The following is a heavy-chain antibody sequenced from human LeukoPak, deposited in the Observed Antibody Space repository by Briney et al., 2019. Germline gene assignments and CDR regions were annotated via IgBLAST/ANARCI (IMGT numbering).Heavy chain of an antibody. CDR3: ARDSPYSDYLIGGAFNI. CDR2: IYSDGTT. D-gene: IGHD4-11*01. Sequence: GGSLRLSCAASGFTVSSNYMSWVRQAPGKGLEWVSVIYSDGTTYYADSVKGRFTISRDDSKNTLYLQMNSLRAEDTAVYYCARDSPYSDYLIGGAFNIWGQGTMVTVSS. CDR1: GFTVSSNY. V-gene: IGHV3-53*01. J-gene: IGHJ3*02.